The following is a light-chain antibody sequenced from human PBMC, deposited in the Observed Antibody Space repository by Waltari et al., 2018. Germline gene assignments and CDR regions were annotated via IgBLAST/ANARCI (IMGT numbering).Light chain of an antibody. CDR1: QSVNNNY. Sequence: EIVLTQSPGTLSLSPGERATLSCRASQSVNNNYLAWYQQKPGQPPRLLIYGASTRATGIPDRFRGSGSGTDFTLTSSRLEPEDFAVFYCQQYATSPEAFGGGTKVEIK. J-gene: IGKJ4*01. CDR3: QQYATSPEA. V-gene: IGKV3-20*01. CDR2: GAS.